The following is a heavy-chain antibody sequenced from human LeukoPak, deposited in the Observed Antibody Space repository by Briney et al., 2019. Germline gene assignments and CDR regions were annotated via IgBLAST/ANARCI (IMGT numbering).Heavy chain of an antibody. J-gene: IGHJ4*02. D-gene: IGHD6-19*01. CDR3: ARDGGSGWYGGFDY. CDR2: IYHSGST. Sequence: KPSETLSLTCTVSGGSISSYYWSWIRQPPGKGLEWIGYIYHSGSTYYNPSLKSRVTISVDRSKNQFSLKLSSVTAADTAVYYCARDGGSGWYGGFDYWGQGTLVTVSS. CDR1: GGSISSYY. V-gene: IGHV4-59*12.